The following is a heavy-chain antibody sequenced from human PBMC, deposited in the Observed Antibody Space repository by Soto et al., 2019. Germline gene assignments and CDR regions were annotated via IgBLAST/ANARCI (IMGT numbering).Heavy chain of an antibody. V-gene: IGHV5-10-1*01. CDR3: ATVIAAAGTWVRFDP. CDR1: GYSFTSYW. Sequence: GESLKISCKGSGYSFTSYWISWVRQMPGKGLEWMGRIDPSDSYTNYSPSFQGHITISADKSISTAYLQWSSLKASDTAMYYCATVIAAAGTWVRFDPWGQGTLVTVSS. D-gene: IGHD6-13*01. CDR2: IDPSDSYT. J-gene: IGHJ5*02.